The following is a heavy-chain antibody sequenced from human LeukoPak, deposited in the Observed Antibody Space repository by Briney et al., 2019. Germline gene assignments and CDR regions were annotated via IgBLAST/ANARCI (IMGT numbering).Heavy chain of an antibody. CDR1: GYTFTVYY. D-gene: IGHD3-10*01. J-gene: IGHJ6*02. CDR3: ARDFPTYYYGSGSLSGGLDV. V-gene: IGHV1-2*04. CDR2: INPNSGGT. Sequence: GGSVKVSCKASGYTFTVYYMHWVRQAPGQGLEWIGWINPNSGGTNYAQKFQGWVTMTRDTSISTAYMELSRLRSDDTAVYYCARDFPTYYYGSGSLSGGLDVWGQGTTVTVSS.